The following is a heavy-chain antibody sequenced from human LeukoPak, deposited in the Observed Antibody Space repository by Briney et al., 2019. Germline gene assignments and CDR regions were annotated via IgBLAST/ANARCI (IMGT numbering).Heavy chain of an antibody. J-gene: IGHJ4*02. CDR1: EVTFSTNA. D-gene: IGHD2-21*02. CDR3: AKSPSYCGINCYSTFDY. V-gene: IGHV3-23*01. CDR2: ITKDGRT. Sequence: GGSLRLSCSASEVTFSTNAMSWVRQAPGKGLEWVSAITKDGRTYYADSVKGRLTISRDNSRNTLYLQMNSLRAEDTAVYYCAKSPSYCGINCYSTFDYWGQGTLVTVSS.